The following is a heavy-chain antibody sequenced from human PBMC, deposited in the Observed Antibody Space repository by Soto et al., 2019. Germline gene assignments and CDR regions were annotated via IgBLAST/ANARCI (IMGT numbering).Heavy chain of an antibody. J-gene: IGHJ6*02. CDR3: ARDRLQQLQFYYYGMDV. CDR2: IWYDGSNK. V-gene: IGHV3-33*01. D-gene: IGHD4-4*01. Sequence: GGSLRLSCAASGFTFSSYGMHWVRQAPGKGLEWVAVIWYDGSNKYYADSVKGRFTISRDNSKNTLYLQMNSLRAEDTAVYYCARDRLQQLQFYYYGMDVWGQGTTVTVSS. CDR1: GFTFSSYG.